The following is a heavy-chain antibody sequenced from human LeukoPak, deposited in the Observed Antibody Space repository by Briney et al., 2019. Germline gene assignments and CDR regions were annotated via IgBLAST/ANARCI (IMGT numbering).Heavy chain of an antibody. CDR3: ARVRYYDFWSGPYYYYMDV. CDR1: GYTFTGYY. Sequence: ASVKVSCKASGYTFTGYYMHWMRQAPGQGLEWMGWINPNSGGTNYAQKFQGRVTMTTDTSTSTAYMELRSLRSDDTAVYYCARVRYYDFWSGPYYYYMDVWGKGTTVTVSS. D-gene: IGHD3-3*01. CDR2: INPNSGGT. J-gene: IGHJ6*03. V-gene: IGHV1-2*02.